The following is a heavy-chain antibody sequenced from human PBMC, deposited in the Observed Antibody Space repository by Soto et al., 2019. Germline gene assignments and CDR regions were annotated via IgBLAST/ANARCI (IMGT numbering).Heavy chain of an antibody. D-gene: IGHD1-26*01. CDR3: TTVAIGIVGAPDAFDI. CDR1: GFTFSSYW. J-gene: IGHJ3*02. CDR2: IKSKTDGGTT. V-gene: IGHV3-15*01. Sequence: EVQLVESGGGLVQPGGSLRLSCAASGFTFSSYWMSWVRQAPGKGLEWVGRIKSKTDGGTTDYAAPVKGRFTISRDDSKNTLYLQMNSLKTEDTAVYYCTTVAIGIVGAPDAFDIWGQGTMVTVSS.